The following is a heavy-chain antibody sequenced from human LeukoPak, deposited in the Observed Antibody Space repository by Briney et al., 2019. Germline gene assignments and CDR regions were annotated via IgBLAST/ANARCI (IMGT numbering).Heavy chain of an antibody. CDR1: GFTFSSYG. Sequence: PGGSLRLSCAASGFTFSSYGMHWVRQAPGKGLEWVAFIRYDGSNKYYADSVKGRFTISRDNSKNTLYLQMNSLRAEDTAVYYCAKGGYDSPLGYWGQGTLVTVSS. V-gene: IGHV3-30*02. CDR2: IRYDGSNK. D-gene: IGHD3-22*01. J-gene: IGHJ4*02. CDR3: AKGGYDSPLGY.